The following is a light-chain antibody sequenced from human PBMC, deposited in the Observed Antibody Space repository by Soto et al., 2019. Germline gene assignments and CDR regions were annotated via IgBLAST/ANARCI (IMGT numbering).Light chain of an antibody. CDR1: QSINSRY. CDR3: QQFGSSPGFT. CDR2: GAS. V-gene: IGKV3-20*01. J-gene: IGKJ3*01. Sequence: EIVLTQSPGTLSLSPGERATLSCRASQSINSRYLAWYQQKPGQAPRLLIYGASSRATGIPDRFSVSGSGTDFTLTISRLEPDDFAVYYCQQFGSSPGFTFGPGTIVDIK.